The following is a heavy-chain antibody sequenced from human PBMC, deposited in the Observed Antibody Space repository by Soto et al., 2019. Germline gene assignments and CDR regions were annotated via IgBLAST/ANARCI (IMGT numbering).Heavy chain of an antibody. CDR3: AAGRRARGPPHWLDP. Sequence: PGGSLRLSCAASGFTFSNAWMSWVRQAPGKGLEWVGRIKSKTDGGTTDYAAPVKGRFTISRDDSKNTLYLQMNSLKTEDTAVNYCAAGRRARGPPHWLDPWGQETRFTVAS. CDR2: IKSKTDGGTT. J-gene: IGHJ5*02. V-gene: IGHV3-15*01. D-gene: IGHD2-15*01. CDR1: GFTFSNAW.